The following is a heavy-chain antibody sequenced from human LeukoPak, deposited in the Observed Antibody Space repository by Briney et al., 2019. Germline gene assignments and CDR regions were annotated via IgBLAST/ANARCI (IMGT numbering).Heavy chain of an antibody. CDR2: IRYDGSNK. J-gene: IGHJ4*02. CDR1: GFTFSSYG. D-gene: IGHD3-3*01. CDR3: AKTPTIFGVALDY. Sequence: GGSLRLSCAASGFTFSSYGMHWVRQAPGKGLEWVAFIRYDGSNKYYADSVKGRFTISRDNSKNTLYLQMNSLRAEDTAVYYCAKTPTIFGVALDYWGQGTLVTVSS. V-gene: IGHV3-30*02.